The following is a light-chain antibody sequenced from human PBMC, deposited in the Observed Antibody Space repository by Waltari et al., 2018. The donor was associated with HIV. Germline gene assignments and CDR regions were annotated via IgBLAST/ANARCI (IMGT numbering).Light chain of an antibody. CDR1: QSVLYSSNNKNY. CDR3: QQYYSSPLT. J-gene: IGKJ4*01. Sequence: DIVMTQSPDSLTVSLGERATINCKSSQSVLYSSNNKNYLAWYQQKPGQPPNLLIYWASTRESGVPDRFSGSGSGTDFTLTISTLQAEDVAVYYCQQYYSSPLTFGGGTTVEI. CDR2: WAS. V-gene: IGKV4-1*01.